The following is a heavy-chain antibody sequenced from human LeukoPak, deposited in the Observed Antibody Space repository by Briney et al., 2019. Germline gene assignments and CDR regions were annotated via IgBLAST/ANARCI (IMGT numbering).Heavy chain of an antibody. CDR2: ISTGSDLK. CDR1: GFPFSHYS. J-gene: IGHJ4*02. CDR3: ARDGPGGGSYYSHY. D-gene: IGHD1-26*01. Sequence: PGGSLRLSCAASGFPFSHYSMNWVRQAPGKGLEFLAYISTGSDLKSYAGSVKGRFTINRDNVMNSLSLQMNSLRAEDTALYYCARDGPGGGSYYSHYWGQGTLVTVSS. V-gene: IGHV3-48*01.